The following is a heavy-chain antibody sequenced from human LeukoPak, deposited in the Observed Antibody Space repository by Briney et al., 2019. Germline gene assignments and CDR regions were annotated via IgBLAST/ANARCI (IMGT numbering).Heavy chain of an antibody. V-gene: IGHV1-18*01. CDR2: ISAYNGNT. J-gene: IGHJ6*03. Sequence: ASVKVTCKASGYTFTNYGITWVRQAPGQGLEWMGWISAYNGNTNYAQKLQGRVTMTTDTSTSTAYMELRSLRSEDTAVYYCARADIVVVPAASKGSTTGYYYYMDVWGKGTTVTVSS. CDR3: ARADIVVVPAASKGSTTGYYYYMDV. D-gene: IGHD2-2*01. CDR1: GYTFTNYG.